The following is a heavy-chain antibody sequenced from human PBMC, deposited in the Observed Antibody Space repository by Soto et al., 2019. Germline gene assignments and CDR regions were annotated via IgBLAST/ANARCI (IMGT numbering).Heavy chain of an antibody. V-gene: IGHV4-59*08. D-gene: IGHD1-26*01. CDR3: ARRWGFTFDY. Sequence: QVQLQESGPGLVKPSETLSLTCTVSGGSISSYYWSWIRQPPGKGLEWIGYIYYSGSTNYNPSLKSQVTISVDTSKNQFSLKLSSVTAADPAVYYCARRWGFTFDYWGQGTLVTVSS. CDR1: GGSISSYY. J-gene: IGHJ4*02. CDR2: IYYSGST.